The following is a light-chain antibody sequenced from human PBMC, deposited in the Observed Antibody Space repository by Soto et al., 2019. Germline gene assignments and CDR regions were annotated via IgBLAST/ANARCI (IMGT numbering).Light chain of an antibody. CDR1: QSVTSSY. CDR2: GAS. Sequence: EIVLTQSPGTRSLSPGERATLSCRASQSVTSSYLAWYQQKPGQAPRLLIHGASSRATGIPDRFSGSGSETDFTLTISRLEPEDFAVYYCQQYGSSPWAFGQGTKVEIK. V-gene: IGKV3-20*01. J-gene: IGKJ1*01. CDR3: QQYGSSPWA.